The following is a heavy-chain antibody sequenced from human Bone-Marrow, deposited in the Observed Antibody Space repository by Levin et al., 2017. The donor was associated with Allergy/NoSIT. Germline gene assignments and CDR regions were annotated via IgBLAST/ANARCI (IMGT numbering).Heavy chain of an antibody. J-gene: IGHJ4*02. D-gene: IGHD2-2*01. Sequence: GESLKISCAASGFTFSSYSMNWVRQAPGKGLEWVSSISSSSSYIYYADSVKGRFTISRDNAKNSLYLQMNSLRAEDTAVYYCAREYCSSTFCAMDPAIDYWGQGTLVTVSS. CDR3: AREYCSSTFCAMDPAIDY. CDR2: ISSSSSYI. CDR1: GFTFSSYS. V-gene: IGHV3-21*01.